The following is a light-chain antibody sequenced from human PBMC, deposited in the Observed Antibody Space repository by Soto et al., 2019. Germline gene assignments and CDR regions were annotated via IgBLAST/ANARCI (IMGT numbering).Light chain of an antibody. CDR3: LQDNKYPLT. CDR2: GAS. Sequence: EIVLTQSPGTLSLSPGERATLPCRASQSVSSRLAWYQQKPGQAPRLLISGASSRATGIPDRFSGSGSATDFTLTISSLHPDDFATYYCLQDNKYPLTFGGGTKVDIK. CDR1: QSVSSR. V-gene: IGKV3-20*01. J-gene: IGKJ4*01.